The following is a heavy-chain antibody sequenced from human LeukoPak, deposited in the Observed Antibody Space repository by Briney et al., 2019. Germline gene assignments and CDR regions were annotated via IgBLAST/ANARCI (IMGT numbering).Heavy chain of an antibody. CDR2: IYWDDDK. J-gene: IGHJ4*02. D-gene: IGHD3-22*01. Sequence: SGPTLVKPTQTLTLTCTFSGFSLSTSGVGVGWIRQPPGKALEWVALIYWDDDKRYSPSLKSRLTITKDTSKNQVVLTMTNMDPVDTATYYCAHYSYYDSSGYYLDYWGQGTLVTVSS. CDR3: AHYSYYDSSGYYLDY. V-gene: IGHV2-5*02. CDR1: GFSLSTSGVG.